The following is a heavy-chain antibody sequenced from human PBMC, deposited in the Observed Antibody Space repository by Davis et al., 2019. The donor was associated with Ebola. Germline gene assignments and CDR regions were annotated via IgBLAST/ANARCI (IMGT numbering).Heavy chain of an antibody. Sequence: PGGSLRLSCAASGFTFSSYSMNWVRQAPGKGLEWVSSISSSSSYIYYADSVKGRFTISRDNAKNSLYLQMNSLRAEDTAVYYCARSESDYGDYGRNWGQGTLVTVSS. CDR1: GFTFSSYS. CDR3: ARSESDYGDYGRN. J-gene: IGHJ4*02. CDR2: ISSSSSYI. V-gene: IGHV3-21*04. D-gene: IGHD4-17*01.